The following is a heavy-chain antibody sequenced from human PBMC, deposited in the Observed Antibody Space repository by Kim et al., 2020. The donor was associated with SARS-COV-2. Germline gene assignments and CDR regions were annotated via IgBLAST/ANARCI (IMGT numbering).Heavy chain of an antibody. J-gene: IGHJ4*02. V-gene: IGHV4-39*01. D-gene: IGHD3-16*01. CDR3: ARRGEPLSHTGSNFDY. Sequence: SRKDRVTISVDPSKNRFSLTLSSVTAADTAVYYCARRGEPLSHTGSNFDYWGQGTLVTVSS.